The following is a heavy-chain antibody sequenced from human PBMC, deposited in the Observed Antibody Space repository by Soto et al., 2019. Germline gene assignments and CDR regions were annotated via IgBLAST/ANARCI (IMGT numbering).Heavy chain of an antibody. J-gene: IGHJ4*02. CDR1: GFTFSSYW. D-gene: IGHD6-6*01. Sequence: WGSLRLSCAASGFTFSSYWMHWFRLAPGRGLVWVSRINIDGSSTNYADSVKGRFTISRDNAKNTLYLQMNSLRAEDTAVYYCAREYSSSRYFDYWGQGTLVTVSS. CDR2: INIDGSST. V-gene: IGHV3-74*01. CDR3: AREYSSSRYFDY.